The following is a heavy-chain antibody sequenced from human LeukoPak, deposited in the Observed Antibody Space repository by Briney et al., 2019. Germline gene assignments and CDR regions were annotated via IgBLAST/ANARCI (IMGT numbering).Heavy chain of an antibody. CDR3: ARDRIAAALFDY. Sequence: SETLSLTCTVSGGSISSRPYYWSWIRQPPGEGLEWIGEINHSGSTNYNPSLKSRVTISIDTSKNQFSLKLSSVTAADTAVYYCARDRIAAALFDYWGQGTLVTVSS. CDR1: GGSISSRPYY. CDR2: INHSGST. V-gene: IGHV4-39*07. J-gene: IGHJ4*02. D-gene: IGHD6-13*01.